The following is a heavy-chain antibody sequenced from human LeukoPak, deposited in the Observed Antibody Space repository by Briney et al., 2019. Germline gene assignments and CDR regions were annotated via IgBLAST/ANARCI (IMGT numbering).Heavy chain of an antibody. V-gene: IGHV4-59*01. J-gene: IGHJ6*02. D-gene: IGHD1-7*01. Sequence: SETLSLTCTVSGGSISSYYWSWIRQPPGKGLEWIGYIYYSGSTNYNPSLKSRVAISVDTSKNECSLKLSSVTAADTAVYYCARIIPVGTGPTYYGMDVWCQGTTVTVSS. CDR3: ARIIPVGTGPTYYGMDV. CDR1: GGSISSYY. CDR2: IYYSGST.